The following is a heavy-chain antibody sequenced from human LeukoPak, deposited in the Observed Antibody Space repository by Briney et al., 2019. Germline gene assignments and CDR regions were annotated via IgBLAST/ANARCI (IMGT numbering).Heavy chain of an antibody. CDR1: GGSFSGYY. V-gene: IGHV4-34*01. CDR3: ARGRPVLLWFGELNNWFDP. Sequence: SETLSLTCAVYGGSFSGYYWSWIRQPPGKGLEWIGEINHSGSTNYNPSLKSRVTISVDTSKNQFSLKLSSVTAADTAVYYCARGRPVLLWFGELNNWFDPWGQGTLVTVSS. D-gene: IGHD3-10*01. CDR2: INHSGST. J-gene: IGHJ5*02.